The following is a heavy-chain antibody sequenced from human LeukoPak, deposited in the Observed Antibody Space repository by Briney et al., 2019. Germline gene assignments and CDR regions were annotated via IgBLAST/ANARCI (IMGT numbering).Heavy chain of an antibody. D-gene: IGHD6-19*01. CDR1: GFTLSSSW. V-gene: IGHV3-74*01. J-gene: IGHJ4*02. Sequence: GGSLRLSCAASGFTLSSSWMHWVRQVPGKGLLWVSRINSDGSGTNYADSVKGRFTISRDNAKNSLYLQMSSLRAEDTAVYYCARATDLYYSSAYIYFDYWGQGTLVTVSS. CDR2: INSDGSGT. CDR3: ARATDLYYSSAYIYFDY.